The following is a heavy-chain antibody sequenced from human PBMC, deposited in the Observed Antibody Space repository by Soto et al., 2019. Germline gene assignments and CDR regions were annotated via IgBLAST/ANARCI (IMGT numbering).Heavy chain of an antibody. CDR3: ARGGSGVLVPAPYYYYYGMDV. V-gene: IGHV1-46*02. CDR1: GYIFNSYY. Sequence: GSVKGSCKASGYIFNSYYIHWGRQAPGQGVGWVGWINPFDGSRMFAQSFQGRVTMTRDTSTSTVYMEVSSLRSEDTAVYYCARGGSGVLVPAPYYYYYGMDVWGQGPTVTVSS. D-gene: IGHD2-2*01. CDR2: INPFDGSR. J-gene: IGHJ6*02.